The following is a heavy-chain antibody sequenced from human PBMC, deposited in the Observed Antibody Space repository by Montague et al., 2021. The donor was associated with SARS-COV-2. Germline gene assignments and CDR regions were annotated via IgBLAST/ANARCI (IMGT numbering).Heavy chain of an antibody. CDR2: IYYSGST. D-gene: IGHD2-8*01. J-gene: IGHJ3*02. V-gene: IGHV4-39*07. Sequence: SETLSLTCTVSGGSISSSSYYWGWIRQPPGKGLEWIGSIYYSGSTYYXPSLKSRVTISVDTSKNQFSLKLSSVTAADTAVYYCARAASDIVLMVYAIRAFDIWGQGTMVTVSS. CDR1: GGSISSSSYY. CDR3: ARAASDIVLMVYAIRAFDI.